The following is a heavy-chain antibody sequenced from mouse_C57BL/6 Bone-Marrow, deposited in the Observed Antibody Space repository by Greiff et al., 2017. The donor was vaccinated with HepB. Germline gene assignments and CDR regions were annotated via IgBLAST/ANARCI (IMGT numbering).Heavy chain of an antibody. V-gene: IGHV1-52*01. CDR3: ARGTTVGFAY. D-gene: IGHD1-1*01. CDR2: IDPSDSEP. CDR1: GYTFTSYW. Sequence: QVQLQQPGAELVRPGSSVKLSCKASGYTFTSYWMHWVKQRPIQGLEWIGNIDPSDSEPHYNQKFKDKATLTVDKSSSTAYMQLSSLTSEDSAVYYCARGTTVGFAYWGQGTLVTVSA. J-gene: IGHJ3*01.